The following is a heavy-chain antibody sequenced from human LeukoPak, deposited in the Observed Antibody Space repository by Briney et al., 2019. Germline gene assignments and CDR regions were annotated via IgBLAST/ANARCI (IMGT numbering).Heavy chain of an antibody. CDR2: ISAYNGNT. J-gene: IGHJ6*04. Sequence: ASVKVSCKASGYTFTSYGISWVRPAPGQGLECRGWISAYNGNTNYAQKLQGRVTMTTDTSTSTAYMELRSLRSDDTAVYYCARTGENIRYFDWLWPPDYYYGMDVWGKGTTVTVSS. D-gene: IGHD3-9*01. V-gene: IGHV1-18*04. CDR1: GYTFTSYG. CDR3: ARTGENIRYFDWLWPPDYYYGMDV.